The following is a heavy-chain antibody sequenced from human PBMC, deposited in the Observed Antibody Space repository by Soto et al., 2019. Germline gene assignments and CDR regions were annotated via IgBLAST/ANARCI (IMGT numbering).Heavy chain of an antibody. CDR2: ISYSGST. Sequence: QLQLQQSGPGLVKPSETLSLTCTVSGGSFSSSIYYWGWVRQPPGKGLEWIGSISYSGSTYYKSSLESRVTTSVDPPMNQFSLKLNSVTAAEPAVDYCVRHDTGMGAAGTYRYFDDWGQGTLVTVSS. D-gene: IGHD6-13*01. J-gene: IGHJ4*02. V-gene: IGHV4-39*01. CDR1: GGSFSSSIYY. CDR3: VRHDTGMGAAGTYRYFDD.